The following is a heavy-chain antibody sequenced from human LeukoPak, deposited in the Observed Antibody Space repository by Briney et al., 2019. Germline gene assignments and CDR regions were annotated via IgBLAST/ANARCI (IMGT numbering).Heavy chain of an antibody. Sequence: GGSLRLSCAASGFTVSSYGMHWVRQAPGKGLEWVAVISYDGSNKYYADSVKGRFTISRDNSKNTLYLQMNSLRAEDTAVYYCAREVETYYYDSSGYYFGYWGQGTLVTVSS. D-gene: IGHD3-22*01. V-gene: IGHV3-30*19. CDR2: ISYDGSNK. J-gene: IGHJ4*02. CDR1: GFTVSSYG. CDR3: AREVETYYYDSSGYYFGY.